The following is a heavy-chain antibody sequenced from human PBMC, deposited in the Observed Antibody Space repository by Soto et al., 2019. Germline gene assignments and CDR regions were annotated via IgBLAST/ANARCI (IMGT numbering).Heavy chain of an antibody. D-gene: IGHD2-15*01. CDR2: IYYSGST. V-gene: IGHV4-39*01. Sequence: QLQLQESGPGLVKPSETLSLTCTVSGGSISSSSYYWGWIRQPPGKGLEWIGSIYYSGSTYYNPSLKSRVTISVDTSKNQFSLKLSSVTAADTAVYYCARLRFRIADFDYWGQGTLVTVSS. J-gene: IGHJ4*02. CDR3: ARLRFRIADFDY. CDR1: GGSISSSSYY.